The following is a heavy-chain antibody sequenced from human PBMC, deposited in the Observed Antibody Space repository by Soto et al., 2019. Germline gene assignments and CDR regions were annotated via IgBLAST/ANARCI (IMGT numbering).Heavy chain of an antibody. D-gene: IGHD6-19*01. V-gene: IGHV4-4*07. CDR2: IYTSGST. Sequence: SETLSLTCTVSGGSISSYYWSWIRQPAGKGLEWIGRIYTSGSTNYNPSLKSRVTMSVDTSKNQFSLKLSSVTAADTAVYYCASSSSSLEPLSSYWFDTWGQGTLVT. CDR1: GGSISSYY. J-gene: IGHJ5*02. CDR3: ASSSSSLEPLSSYWFDT.